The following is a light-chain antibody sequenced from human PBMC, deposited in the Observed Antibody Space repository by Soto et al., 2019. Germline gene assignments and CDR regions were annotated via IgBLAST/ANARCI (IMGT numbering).Light chain of an antibody. V-gene: IGKV3-15*01. Sequence: SHSPATLSLSPGERATLSCRASQSVSSYLAWYQRKPGHAPRLLIYGASTMATGIPARFSGSRSGTEFTLTISSLQSEDFAVYYCQQYYKLHPFCQVAKV. J-gene: IGKJ1*01. CDR3: QQYYKLHP. CDR2: GAS. CDR1: QSVSSY.